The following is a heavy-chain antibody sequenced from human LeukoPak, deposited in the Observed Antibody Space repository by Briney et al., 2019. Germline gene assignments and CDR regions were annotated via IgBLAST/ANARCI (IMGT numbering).Heavy chain of an antibody. V-gene: IGHV1-18*01. CDR3: AREGCSSTSCYARPSYYYYYMDV. Sequence: GASVKVSCKASGYTFTSYGISWVRQAPGQGLEWMGWISAYNGNTNYAQKLQGRVTMTRDMSTSTVYMELSSLRSEDTAVYYCAREGCSSTSCYARPSYYYYYMDVWGKGTTVTVSS. CDR2: ISAYNGNT. CDR1: GYTFTSYG. J-gene: IGHJ6*03. D-gene: IGHD2-2*01.